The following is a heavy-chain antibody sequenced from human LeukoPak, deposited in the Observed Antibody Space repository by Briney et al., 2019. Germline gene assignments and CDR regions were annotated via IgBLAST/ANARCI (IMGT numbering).Heavy chain of an antibody. D-gene: IGHD5-18*01. J-gene: IGHJ4*02. V-gene: IGHV4-59*12. CDR1: GDTLSTYY. CDR2: ISLGNT. Sequence: SETLSLTCSLSGDTLSTYYWNWIRQTPGRGLEWIGHISLGNTEYNPSLKSRVTISVDTSTNEFYLRLTSVTAADTALYFCARDKRHSYGKYFDPWSQGTLVSVSS. CDR3: ARDKRHSYGKYFDP.